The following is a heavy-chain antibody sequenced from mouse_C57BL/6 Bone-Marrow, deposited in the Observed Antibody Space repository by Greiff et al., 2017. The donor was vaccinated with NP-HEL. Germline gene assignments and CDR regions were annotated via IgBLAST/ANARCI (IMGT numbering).Heavy chain of an antibody. V-gene: IGHV1-53*01. J-gene: IGHJ4*01. Sequence: VQLQQPGTELVKPGASVKLSCKASGYTFTSYWMHWVKQRPGQGLEWIGNINPSNGGTNYNEKFKSKATLTVDKSSSTAYMQLSSLASEDSAVYYWARSGTLLLRWNAMEYWGQGTSVTVSS. CDR3: ARSGTLLLRWNAMEY. D-gene: IGHD1-1*01. CDR2: INPSNGGT. CDR1: GYTFTSYW.